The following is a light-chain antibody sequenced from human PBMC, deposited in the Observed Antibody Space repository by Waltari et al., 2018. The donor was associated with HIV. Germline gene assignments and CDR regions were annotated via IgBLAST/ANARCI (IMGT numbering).Light chain of an antibody. Sequence: QSALTQPASVSGSPGQSITISCSGTSSDISTYDFVSCYQKHPAKAPKLLIYDVTARPSGVSRRFSGSKSGSTASLTISSIQADDEADYYCSSYTTSNTVVFGPGTKLSVL. V-gene: IGLV2-14*03. CDR3: SSYTTSNTVV. J-gene: IGLJ2*01. CDR1: SSDISTYDF. CDR2: DVT.